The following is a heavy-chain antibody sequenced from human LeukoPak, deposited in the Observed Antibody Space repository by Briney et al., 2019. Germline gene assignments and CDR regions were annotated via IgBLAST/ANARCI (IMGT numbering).Heavy chain of an antibody. CDR2: IYYSGST. V-gene: IGHV4-59*01. Sequence: KSSETLSLTCTVSGGSISSYYWSWIRQPPGKGLEWIGYIYYSGSTNYNPSFKSRVTISVDTSNNHFSLKLSSVTAADTAVYYCASGGREYCSSNSCDYYYMDVWGKGTTVTVSS. D-gene: IGHD2-2*01. J-gene: IGHJ6*03. CDR1: GGSISSYY. CDR3: ASGGREYCSSNSCDYYYMDV.